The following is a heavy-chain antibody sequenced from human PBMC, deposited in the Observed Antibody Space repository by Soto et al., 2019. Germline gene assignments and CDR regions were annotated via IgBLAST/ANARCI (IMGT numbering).Heavy chain of an antibody. CDR3: AKHKTMMTTVILEAFDI. CDR2: ISGSGGST. D-gene: IGHD4-17*01. J-gene: IGHJ3*02. CDR1: GFTFSSYA. Sequence: GGSLRLSCAASGFTFSSYAMSWVRQAPGKGLEWVSAISGSGGSTYYADSVKGRFTISRDNSKNTLYLQMNSLRAEDTAVYYCAKHKTMMTTVILEAFDIWGQGTMVTVSS. V-gene: IGHV3-23*01.